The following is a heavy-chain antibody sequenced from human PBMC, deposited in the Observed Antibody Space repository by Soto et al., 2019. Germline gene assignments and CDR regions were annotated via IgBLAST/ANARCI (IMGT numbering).Heavy chain of an antibody. V-gene: IGHV4-34*01. CDR3: ASHRNDYVWGSYRFTIRAFDI. J-gene: IGHJ3*02. Sequence: PSETLSLTCAVYGGSFSGYYWSWVRQPPGKGLEWIGEINHSGNTNYNPSLKSRVTISVDTSKNQFSLKLSSVTAADTAVYYCASHRNDYVWGSYRFTIRAFDIWGQGTMVTVSS. CDR1: GGSFSGYY. CDR2: INHSGNT. D-gene: IGHD3-16*02.